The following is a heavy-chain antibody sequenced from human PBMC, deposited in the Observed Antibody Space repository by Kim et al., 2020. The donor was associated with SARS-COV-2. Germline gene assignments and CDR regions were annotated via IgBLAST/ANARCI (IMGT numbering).Heavy chain of an antibody. CDR3: ARVPLPLYGSGANYYYYYGMDV. Sequence: SVKVSCKASGGTFSSYAISWVRQAPGQGLEWMGGIIPIFGTANYAQKFQGRVTITADESTSTAYMELSSLRSEDTAVYYCARVPLPLYGSGANYYYYYGMDVWGQGTTVTVSS. J-gene: IGHJ6*02. V-gene: IGHV1-69*13. CDR2: IIPIFGTA. D-gene: IGHD3-10*01. CDR1: GGTFSSYA.